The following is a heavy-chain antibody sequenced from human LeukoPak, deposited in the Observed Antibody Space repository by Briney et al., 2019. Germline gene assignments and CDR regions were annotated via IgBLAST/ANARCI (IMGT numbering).Heavy chain of an antibody. V-gene: IGHV3-30*18. CDR2: ISYDGSEK. CDR3: AKDEGGNSGELQH. D-gene: IGHD4-23*01. CDR1: GFTFSSYG. J-gene: IGHJ1*01. Sequence: GGSLRLSCAASGFTFSSYGMHWVRQAPGKGLEWVAVISYDGSEKYFADSVKGRFTISRDNSKNTMNLQMNSLRADDTAVYYCAKDEGGNSGELQHWGQGTLVTVSS.